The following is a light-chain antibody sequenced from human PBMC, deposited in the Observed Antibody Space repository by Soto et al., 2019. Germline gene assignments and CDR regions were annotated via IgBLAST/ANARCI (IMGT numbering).Light chain of an antibody. CDR3: QQRSNWPGT. CDR1: QSVRNS. V-gene: IGKV3-11*01. J-gene: IGKJ1*01. CDR2: DAS. Sequence: EIVLTQSPATLSLSPGERATLSCRASQSVRNSLAWYQQQPVQAPRLLIYDASNRATGIPGRFSGSGSGTDFTLTISSLEPKDFAVYYCQQRSNWPGTFGQGTKVEIK.